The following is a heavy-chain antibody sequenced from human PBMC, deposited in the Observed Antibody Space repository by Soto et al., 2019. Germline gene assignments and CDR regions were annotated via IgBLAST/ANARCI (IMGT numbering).Heavy chain of an antibody. CDR1: GGTFSSYA. CDR3: ARERIPDMESTTVGAFDI. V-gene: IGHV1-69*13. D-gene: IGHD4-17*01. J-gene: IGHJ3*02. CDR2: IIPIFGTA. Sequence: GASVKVSCKASGGTFSSYAISWVRQAPGQGLEWMGGIIPIFGTANYAQKFQGRVTITADESTSTAYMELSSLRSEDTAVYYCARERIPDMESTTVGAFDIWGQGTMVTVSS.